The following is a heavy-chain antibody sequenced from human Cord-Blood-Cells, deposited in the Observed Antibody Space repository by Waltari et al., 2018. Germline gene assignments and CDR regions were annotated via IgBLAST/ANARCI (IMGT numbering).Heavy chain of an antibody. CDR2: IYYSGST. CDR3: ARQILGYCSSTSCYVDAFDI. D-gene: IGHD2-2*01. Sequence: QLQLQESGPGLVKPSETLSLTCTVPGGSISSSSYYWGWIRQPPGKGLEWIGSIYYSGSTYYNPSLKSRVTISVDTSKNQFSLKLSSVTAADTAVYYCARQILGYCSSTSCYVDAFDIWGHGTMVTVSS. J-gene: IGHJ3*02. V-gene: IGHV4-39*01. CDR1: GGSISSSSYY.